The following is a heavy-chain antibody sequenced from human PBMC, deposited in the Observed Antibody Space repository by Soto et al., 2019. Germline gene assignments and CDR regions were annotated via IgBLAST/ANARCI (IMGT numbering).Heavy chain of an antibody. J-gene: IGHJ4*02. CDR2: INNVSSDA. V-gene: IGHV3-74*01. Sequence: HPGGSLRLSCAASGFSFSSYWMHWVRQAPGKGLVWVSRINNVSSDAYYADSVKGRFTISRDNSRNTLYLQMNSLRAEDTALYYCAKNYFFDSWGQGTLVTVSS. CDR3: AKNYFFDS. CDR1: GFSFSSYW.